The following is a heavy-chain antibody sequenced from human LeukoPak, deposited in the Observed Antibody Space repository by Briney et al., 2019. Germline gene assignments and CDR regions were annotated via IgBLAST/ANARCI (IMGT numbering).Heavy chain of an antibody. J-gene: IGHJ4*02. D-gene: IGHD3-22*01. CDR3: ASGVVVITTRPFDY. CDR1: GGSISTSNYY. Sequence: SETLFLTCTVSGGSISTSNYYWGWIRQPPGKGLEWIGNIFYSGSTYYSPSLRSRVTISVDTSKSQFSLKLSSVTAADTAVYYCASGVVVITTRPFDYWGQGTLVTVSS. CDR2: IFYSGST. V-gene: IGHV4-39*01.